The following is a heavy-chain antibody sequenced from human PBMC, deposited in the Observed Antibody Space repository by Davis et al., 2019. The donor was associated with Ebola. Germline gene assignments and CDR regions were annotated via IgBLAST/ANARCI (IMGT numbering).Heavy chain of an antibody. V-gene: IGHV5-10-1*01. Sequence: GESLKISCKGSGYSFTSYWISWVRQMPGKGLEWMGRIDPSDSYTNYSPSFQGHVTISADKSSSTAYLQWSSLKASDTAMYYCASQGYYYYGMDVWGQGTTVTVSS. CDR1: GYSFTSYW. CDR2: IDPSDSYT. J-gene: IGHJ6*02. CDR3: ASQGYYYYGMDV.